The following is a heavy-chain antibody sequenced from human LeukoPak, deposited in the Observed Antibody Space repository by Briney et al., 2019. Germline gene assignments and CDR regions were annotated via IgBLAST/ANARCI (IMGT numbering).Heavy chain of an antibody. CDR2: ISSSSSYI. CDR1: GFTFSSYS. J-gene: IGHJ5*02. V-gene: IGHV3-21*01. Sequence: PGGSLRLSCAASGFTFSSYSMNWVRQAPGKGLEWVSSISSSSSYIYYADSVKGRFTISRDNAKNSLYQQMNSLRAEDTAVYYCARERQASWFDPWGQGTLVTVSS. CDR3: ARERQASWFDP.